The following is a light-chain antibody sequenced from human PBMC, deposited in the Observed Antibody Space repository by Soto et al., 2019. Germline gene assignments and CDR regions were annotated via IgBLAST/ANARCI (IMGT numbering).Light chain of an antibody. Sequence: QSALTQPASVSGSPGQSITISCTGTSSDVGNYKYVSWYQQHPGKAPKLMIYEVSNRPSGVSNRFSGSKSGTSASLAITGLQAEDEADYYCQSYDSSLSGYVFGTGTKVTVL. CDR3: QSYDSSLSGYV. CDR2: EVS. CDR1: SSDVGNYKY. V-gene: IGLV2-14*01. J-gene: IGLJ1*01.